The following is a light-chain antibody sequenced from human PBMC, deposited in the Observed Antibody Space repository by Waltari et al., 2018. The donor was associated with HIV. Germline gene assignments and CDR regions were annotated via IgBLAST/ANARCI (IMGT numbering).Light chain of an antibody. CDR2: GDS. CDR1: WTNIGAGFQ. CDR3: QSYDSGLSDWV. V-gene: IGLV1-40*01. Sequence: SVLTQPPSVSGAPGQTVTITCTGRWTNIGAGFQVPWYQQQLPGTAPKLLIYGDSQRPSGVPARFSGSKSGTSGSLAITGLQAEDEALYYCQSYDSGLSDWVFGGGTKLTV. J-gene: IGLJ3*02.